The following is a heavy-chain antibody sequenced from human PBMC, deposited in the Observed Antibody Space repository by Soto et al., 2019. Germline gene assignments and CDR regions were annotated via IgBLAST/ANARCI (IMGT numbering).Heavy chain of an antibody. V-gene: IGHV4-30-4*01. D-gene: IGHD3-22*01. CDR1: GDSINNNDYY. CDR2: VYYSGST. Sequence: SETLSLTCTVSGDSINNNDYYWSWIRQTPGKGLEWIGYVYYSGSTDYIPSLKSRLSMSIDKSKNQFTLKLNSVTAADTATYYCARMSYFYDKWYFDLWGRGTLVTVSS. J-gene: IGHJ2*01. CDR3: ARMSYFYDKWYFDL.